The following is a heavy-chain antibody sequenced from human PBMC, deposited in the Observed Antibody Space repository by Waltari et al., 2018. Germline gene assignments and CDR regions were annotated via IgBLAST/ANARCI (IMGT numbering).Heavy chain of an antibody. V-gene: IGHV1-69*13. CDR3: ARFITGYYDSSGYFAF. Sequence: QVQLVQSGAEVKKPGASVKVSCKVSGYTLTELSMHWVRQAPGKGLEWMGGIIPIFGTANYAQKFQGRVTITADEATSTAYMELSSLRSEDTAVYYCARFITGYYDSSGYFAFWGQGTLVTVSS. J-gene: IGHJ4*02. CDR1: GYTLTELS. CDR2: IIPIFGTA. D-gene: IGHD3-22*01.